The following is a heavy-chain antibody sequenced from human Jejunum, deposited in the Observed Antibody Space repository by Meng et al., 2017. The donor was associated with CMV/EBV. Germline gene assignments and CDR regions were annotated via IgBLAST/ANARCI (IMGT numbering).Heavy chain of an antibody. Sequence: VPLVEPGAELKRPGGTVKVVWKAAGYTLTSSAMHWVRHAPGQGLEWMGWINTNTGNPTYAQCFTGRFVFSLDTSVSTAYLQTSSLKAADTAVYYCARLYCSGGRCYTIDYWGQGTLVTVSS. CDR2: INTNTGNP. J-gene: IGHJ4*02. D-gene: IGHD2-15*01. CDR1: GYTLTSSA. V-gene: IGHV7-4-1*02. CDR3: ARLYCSGGRCYTIDY.